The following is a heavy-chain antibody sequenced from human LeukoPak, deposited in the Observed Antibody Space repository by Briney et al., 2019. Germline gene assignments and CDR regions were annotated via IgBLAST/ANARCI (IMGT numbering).Heavy chain of an antibody. D-gene: IGHD5-24*01. CDR1: GFTFSYYA. CDR3: ARPYLTWLQFGYFDY. V-gene: IGHV3-30*04. J-gene: IGHJ4*02. CDR2: ISYDGSNK. Sequence: GGSLRLSCAASGFTFSYYAMHWVRQAPGKGLEWVAVISYDGSNKYYADSVKGRFTISRDNSKNTLYLQMNSLRAEDTAVYYCARPYLTWLQFGYFDYWGQGTLVTVSS.